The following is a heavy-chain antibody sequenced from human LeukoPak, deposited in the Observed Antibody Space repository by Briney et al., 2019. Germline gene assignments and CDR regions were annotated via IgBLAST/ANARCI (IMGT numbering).Heavy chain of an antibody. CDR1: GGTFSSYA. CDR3: ARDGGAGYSSGLEYY. Sequence: SVKVSCKASGGTFSSYAISWVRQAPGQGLEWMGRIIPIFGTANYAQKFQGRVTITTGESTSTAYMELSSLRSEDTAVYYCARDGGAGYSSGLEYYWGQGTLVTVSS. V-gene: IGHV1-69*05. J-gene: IGHJ4*02. CDR2: IIPIFGTA. D-gene: IGHD6-19*01.